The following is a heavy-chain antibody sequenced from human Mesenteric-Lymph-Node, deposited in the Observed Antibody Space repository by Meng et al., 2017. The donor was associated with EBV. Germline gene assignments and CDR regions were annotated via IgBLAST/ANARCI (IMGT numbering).Heavy chain of an antibody. Sequence: QVQLQQWGAGLLKPSETLSLTCAVYGGSFSGYYWSWIRQPPGKGLEWIGEINHSGSTNYNPSLKSRVTISVDTSKNQFSLKLSSVTAADTAVYYCARGDTMVQGGFGYWDQGTLVTVSS. CDR1: GGSFSGYY. CDR2: INHSGST. D-gene: IGHD3-10*01. J-gene: IGHJ4*02. V-gene: IGHV4-34*01. CDR3: ARGDTMVQGGFGY.